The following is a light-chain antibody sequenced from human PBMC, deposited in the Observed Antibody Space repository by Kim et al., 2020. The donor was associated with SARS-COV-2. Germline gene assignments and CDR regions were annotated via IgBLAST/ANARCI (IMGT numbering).Light chain of an antibody. CDR3: QQFHNYPYT. V-gene: IGKV1-9*01. CDR1: KAISTY. CDR2: EVS. J-gene: IGKJ2*01. Sequence: SASGGDTVTRTCRASKAISTYLAGYQQDPGKAPKLLIYEVSTLRSGVPSRFSGSRSGSVFTLTISSLQPEDFATYYCQQFHNYPYTFGQGTKLEI.